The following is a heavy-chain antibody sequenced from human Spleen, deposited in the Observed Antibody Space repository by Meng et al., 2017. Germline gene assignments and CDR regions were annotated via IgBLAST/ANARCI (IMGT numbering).Heavy chain of an antibody. D-gene: IGHD3-3*01. Sequence: GESLKISCAASGFTFSSYSMNWVRQAPGKGLEWVSSISTSSSYIYYADSVKGRFTISRDNSKNTLYLQMNSLRAEDTAVYYCANGQYYDFWRGGWFDPWGQGTLVTVSS. J-gene: IGHJ5*02. V-gene: IGHV3-21*04. CDR3: ANGQYYDFWRGGWFDP. CDR2: ISTSSSYI. CDR1: GFTFSSYS.